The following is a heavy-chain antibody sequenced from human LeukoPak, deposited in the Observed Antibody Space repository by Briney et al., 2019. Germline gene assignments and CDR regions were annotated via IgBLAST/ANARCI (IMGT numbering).Heavy chain of an antibody. CDR2: MNPNSGNT. CDR1: GYTFTSYD. J-gene: IGHJ6*02. V-gene: IGHV1-8*01. D-gene: IGHD4-17*01. Sequence: GSVKVSCKASGYTFTSYDINWVRQATGQGLEWMGWMNPNSGNTGYAQKFQGRVTMTRNTSISTAYMELSSLRSEDTAVYYCARPSLDYVYYYYGMDVWGQGTTVTVSS. CDR3: ARPSLDYVYYYYGMDV.